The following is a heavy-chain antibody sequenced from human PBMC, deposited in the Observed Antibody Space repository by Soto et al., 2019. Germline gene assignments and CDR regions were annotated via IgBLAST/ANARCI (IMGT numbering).Heavy chain of an antibody. CDR3: AAGEASSRNLAPYYLDF. D-gene: IGHD6-13*01. V-gene: IGHV4-59*01. J-gene: IGHJ4*02. CDR1: GGSKRNYF. CDR2: IHYSGATSFFP. Sequence: SETLSLTCTVSGGSKRNYFWTWIRQPPGKGLEWIGYIHYSGATSFFPSYNPSLRGRVTISEDTSRNMFSLKLLSVTTADTAVYFCAAGEASSRNLAPYYLDFGGQGTLVSVSS.